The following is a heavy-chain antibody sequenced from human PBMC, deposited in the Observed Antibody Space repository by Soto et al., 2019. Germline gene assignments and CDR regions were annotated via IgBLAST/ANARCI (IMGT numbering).Heavy chain of an antibody. CDR1: GGSISLYY. J-gene: IGHJ6*03. CDR3: ARGIPNDYGDYVDYYSYSMDV. Sequence: SETLSLTCTVSGGSISLYYWTWIRQPPGKGLEWIGYIDYSGSTNYSPSLKSRVTMSVDTSKNQFSLKLSSVTAADTAVYYCARGIPNDYGDYVDYYSYSMDVWGKGTTVTVSS. V-gene: IGHV4-59*01. D-gene: IGHD4-17*01. CDR2: IDYSGST.